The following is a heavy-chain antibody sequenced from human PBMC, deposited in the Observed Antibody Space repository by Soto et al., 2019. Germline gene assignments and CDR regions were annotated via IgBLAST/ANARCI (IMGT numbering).Heavy chain of an antibody. CDR1: GYTFTSYG. J-gene: IGHJ3*02. V-gene: IGHV1-18*01. CDR3: AGERLEDSSGYYDAFDI. Sequence: ASVKVSCKASGYTFTSYGISWVRQAPGQGLEWMGWISAYNGNTNYAQKLQGRVTMTTDTSTSTAYMELRSLRSDDTAVYYCAGERLEDSSGYYDAFDIWGQGTMVTVSS. CDR2: ISAYNGNT. D-gene: IGHD3-22*01.